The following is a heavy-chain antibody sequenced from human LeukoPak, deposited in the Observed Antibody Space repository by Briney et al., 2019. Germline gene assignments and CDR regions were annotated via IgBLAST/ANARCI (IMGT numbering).Heavy chain of an antibody. CDR1: GYTFTSYG. CDR3: ASPTYSSWETDAFDI. CDR2: ISAYNGNT. V-gene: IGHV1-18*01. Sequence: ASVKVSCKASGYTFTSYGISWVRQAPGQGLEWMGWISAYNGNTNYAQKLQGRVTMTTDTSTSTAYMELRSLRSDDTAVYYCASPTYSSWETDAFDIWGQGTMVTVSS. J-gene: IGHJ3*02. D-gene: IGHD6-6*01.